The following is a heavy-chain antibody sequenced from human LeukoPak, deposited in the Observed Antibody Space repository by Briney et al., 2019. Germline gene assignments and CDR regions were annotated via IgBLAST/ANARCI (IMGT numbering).Heavy chain of an antibody. Sequence: GGSLRLSCAASGFTFSSYWMSWVRQAPGKGLEWVANIKQDGSEKYYVDSVKGRFTISRDNAKNSLYLQMNSLRAEDTAVYYCARSGDSSGYYLGWFDPWGQGTLVTVSS. V-gene: IGHV3-7*01. CDR2: IKQDGSEK. CDR3: ARSGDSSGYYLGWFDP. CDR1: GFTFSSYW. J-gene: IGHJ5*02. D-gene: IGHD3-22*01.